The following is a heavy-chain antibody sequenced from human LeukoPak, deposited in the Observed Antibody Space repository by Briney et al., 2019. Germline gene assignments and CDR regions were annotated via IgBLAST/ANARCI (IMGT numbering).Heavy chain of an antibody. V-gene: IGHV3-64*04. CDR3: AREDCSSTSCYTRAGNWFDP. CDR1: GFTVTNYA. Sequence: GGSLRLSCLASGFTVTNYAMHWVRQAPGKGLDYVSVLYSRGTSTYYADSVKGRFTISRDNSKNTLYLQMNSLRAEDTAVYYCAREDCSSTSCYTRAGNWFDPWGQGTLVTVSS. J-gene: IGHJ5*02. D-gene: IGHD2-2*02. CDR2: LYSRGTST.